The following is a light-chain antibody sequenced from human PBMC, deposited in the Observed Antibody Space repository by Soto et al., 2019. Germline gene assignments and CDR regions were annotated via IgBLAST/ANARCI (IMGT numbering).Light chain of an antibody. CDR1: SSNIGAGYD. Sequence: QSVLTQPPSVSGAPGQRVTISYTGSSSNIGAGYDVHWYQQLPGTAPKLLIYGNTNRPSGVPDRFSGSKSGTSAPLAITGLQAEDEADYYCQSYDSSLSSYVFGTGTKLTVL. CDR2: GNT. J-gene: IGLJ1*01. V-gene: IGLV1-40*01. CDR3: QSYDSSLSSYV.